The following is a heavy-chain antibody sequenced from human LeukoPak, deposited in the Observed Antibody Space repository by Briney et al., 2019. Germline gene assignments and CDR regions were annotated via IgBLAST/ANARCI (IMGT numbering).Heavy chain of an antibody. D-gene: IGHD5-24*01. CDR2: ISGSGGST. CDR3: AKGDGYIVYYFDY. V-gene: IGHV3-23*01. CDR1: GFTFSSYA. J-gene: IGHJ4*02. Sequence: GGSLRLSCAASGFTFSSYAMSWVRQARGKGLEWVSAISGSGGSTYYADSVKGRFTISRDNSKNTLYLQMNSLRAEDTAVYYCAKGDGYIVYYFDYWGQGTLVTVSS.